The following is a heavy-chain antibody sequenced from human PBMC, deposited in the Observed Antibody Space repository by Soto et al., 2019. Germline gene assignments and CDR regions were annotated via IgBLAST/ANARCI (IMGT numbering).Heavy chain of an antibody. D-gene: IGHD2-15*01. Sequence: EVHLVESGGGLVQPGGSLRLSCAASGFTFNNDEMKWVRQAPVRGLEWASGISYFGSPIYYEDSVKGRFIIYRDNAKNSMYLEMNSLRAEDTGVYYCVRDGGGGYIDNCGQRTLVTVSS. J-gene: IGHJ4*02. V-gene: IGHV3-48*03. CDR3: VRDGGGGYIDN. CDR2: ISYFGSPI. CDR1: GFTFNNDE.